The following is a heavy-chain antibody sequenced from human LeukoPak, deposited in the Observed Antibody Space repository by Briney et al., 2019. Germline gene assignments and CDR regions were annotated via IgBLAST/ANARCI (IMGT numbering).Heavy chain of an antibody. CDR1: GVSISRGSHY. D-gene: IGHD3-22*01. V-gene: IGHV4-61*02. CDR3: ARDRSYYSDTGTDY. CDR2: IHTIGNT. Sequence: SETLSLTCTVSGVSISRGSHYWSWIRQPAGKGLEWIGRIHTIGNTNYSPSLWGRVTISVDTSKNQFSLRLHSVTAADTAVYYCARDRSYYSDTGTDYWGQGALVTVSS. J-gene: IGHJ4*02.